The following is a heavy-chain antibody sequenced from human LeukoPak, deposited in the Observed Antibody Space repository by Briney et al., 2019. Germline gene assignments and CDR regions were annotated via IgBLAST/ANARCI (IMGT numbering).Heavy chain of an antibody. Sequence: SETLSLTCTVSGGSISSYYWGWIRQPPGKGLEWIGSIYYSGSTYYNPSLKSRVTISVDTSKNQFSLKLSSVTAADTAVYYCARRLTDRNWFDPWGQGTLVTVSS. CDR2: IYYSGST. J-gene: IGHJ5*02. V-gene: IGHV4-39*01. CDR3: ARRLTDRNWFDP. D-gene: IGHD1-14*01. CDR1: GGSISSYY.